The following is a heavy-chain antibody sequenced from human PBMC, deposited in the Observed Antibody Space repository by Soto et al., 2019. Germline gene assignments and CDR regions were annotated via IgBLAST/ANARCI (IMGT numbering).Heavy chain of an antibody. J-gene: IGHJ4*02. V-gene: IGHV3-7*03. Sequence: GGSLRLSCAASGFTFSSYWMSWVRQAPGKGLEWVANIKQDVSEKYYVDSVKGRFTISRDNAKNSLYLQMNSLRAEDTAVYYCARDKVMEHLVVLYYFDYWGQGTMVTFSS. D-gene: IGHD2-21*01. CDR3: ARDKVMEHLVVLYYFDY. CDR1: GFTFSSYW. CDR2: IKQDVSEK.